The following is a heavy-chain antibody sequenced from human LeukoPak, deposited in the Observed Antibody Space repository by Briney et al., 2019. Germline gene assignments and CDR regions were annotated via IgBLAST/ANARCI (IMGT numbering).Heavy chain of an antibody. CDR1: GGSISSYY. J-gene: IGHJ4*02. CDR3: ARPANRGVRGVIIYHY. Sequence: SETLSLTCTVSGGSISSYYWSWIRQPPGKGLEWIGYIYYSGSTNYNPSLKSRVTISVDTSKNQFSLKLSSVTAADTAVYYCARPANRGVRGVIIYHYWGQGTLVTVSS. V-gene: IGHV4-59*01. CDR2: IYYSGST. D-gene: IGHD3-10*01.